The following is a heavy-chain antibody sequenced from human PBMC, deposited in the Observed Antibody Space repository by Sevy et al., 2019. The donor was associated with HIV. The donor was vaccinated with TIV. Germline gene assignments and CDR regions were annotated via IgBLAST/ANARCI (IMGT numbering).Heavy chain of an antibody. J-gene: IGHJ5*02. V-gene: IGHV4-59*01. CDR3: ARVRGGDILTRSWFDP. Sequence: SETLSLTCTVSGGSISSYYWSWIRQPPGKGLEWIGYIYYSGSTNYNPSLKSRVTISVDTSKNQFSLKLSSVTAADTAVYYCARVRGGDILTRSWFDPWGQGTLVTVSS. D-gene: IGHD3-9*01. CDR1: GGSISSYY. CDR2: IYYSGST.